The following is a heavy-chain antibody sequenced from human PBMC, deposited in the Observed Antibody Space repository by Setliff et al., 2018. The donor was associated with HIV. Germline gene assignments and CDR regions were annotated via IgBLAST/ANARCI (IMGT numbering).Heavy chain of an antibody. V-gene: IGHV1-18*01. CDR3: ARNRGSGTYGNAFDI. J-gene: IGHJ3*02. D-gene: IGHD1-26*01. CDR1: GYTFTNHG. CDR2: FNPYNGYT. Sequence: ASVKVSCKASGYTFTNHGINWVRQAPGQGLEWMGWFNPYNGYTNYAQSLQDRVTMTTDTSTSTAYMELRSLRSDDTALYYCARNRGSGTYGNAFDIWGQGTMVTVSS.